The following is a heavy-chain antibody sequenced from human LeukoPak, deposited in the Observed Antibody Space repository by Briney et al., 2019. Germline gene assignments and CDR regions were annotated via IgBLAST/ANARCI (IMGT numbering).Heavy chain of an antibody. J-gene: IGHJ6*03. CDR2: INHSGST. Sequence: SETLSLTCAVYGGSFSGYYWSWIRQPPGKGLEWIGEINHSGSTNYNPSLKSRVTISVDTSKNQFSLKLSSVTAADTAVYYCARGRKDSSGYYYPISYYYYYYMDVWGKGTTVTASS. CDR1: GGSFSGYY. V-gene: IGHV4-34*01. D-gene: IGHD3-22*01. CDR3: ARGRKDSSGYYYPISYYYYYYMDV.